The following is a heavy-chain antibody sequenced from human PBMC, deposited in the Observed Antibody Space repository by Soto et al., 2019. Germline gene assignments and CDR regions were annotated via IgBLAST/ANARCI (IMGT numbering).Heavy chain of an antibody. D-gene: IGHD2-21*02. CDR3: ARMTLPLIDY. CDR1: GGSFSAYY. CDR2: INHSGST. V-gene: IGHV4-34*01. J-gene: IGHJ4*02. Sequence: TSETLSLTCAVYGGSFSAYYWSWIRQPPGKGLEWIGEINHSGSTNYNPSLKSRVTISVDTSKNQFSLKLSSVTAADTAVYYCARMTLPLIDYWGQGTLVTVSS.